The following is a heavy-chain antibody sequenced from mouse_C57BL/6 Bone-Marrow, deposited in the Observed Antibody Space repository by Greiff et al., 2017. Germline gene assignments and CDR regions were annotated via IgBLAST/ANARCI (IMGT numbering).Heavy chain of an antibody. CDR2: IDPSDSYT. D-gene: IGHD1-1*01. CDR1: GYTFTSYW. J-gene: IGHJ3*01. V-gene: IGHV1-69*01. Sequence: VQLQQPGAELVMPGASVKLSCKASGYTFTSYWMHWVKQRPGQGLEWIGEIDPSDSYTKYNPKFKGKSTLTVDKSSSTAYMQLSSLTSEDSAVYYCARDTTVVAPAWFVYWGKGIRVTVSA. CDR3: ARDTTVVAPAWFVY.